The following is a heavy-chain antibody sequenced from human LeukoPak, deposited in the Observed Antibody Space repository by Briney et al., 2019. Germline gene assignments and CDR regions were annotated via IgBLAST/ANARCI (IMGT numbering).Heavy chain of an antibody. CDR2: IYPGDSDT. J-gene: IGHJ3*02. CDR1: GYSFTSNW. Sequence: GESLKISCKGSGYSFTSNWIGWVRQMPGKGLEWMGIIYPGDSDTRYSPSFQGQVTISADKSISTAYLQWSSLKASDTAIYYCARRIDNYYGSGSDAFDIWGQGTMVTVSS. V-gene: IGHV5-51*01. CDR3: ARRIDNYYGSGSDAFDI. D-gene: IGHD3-10*01.